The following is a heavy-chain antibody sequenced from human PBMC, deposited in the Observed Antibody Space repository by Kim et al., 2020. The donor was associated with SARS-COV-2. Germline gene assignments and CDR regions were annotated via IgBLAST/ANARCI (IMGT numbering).Heavy chain of an antibody. CDR2: IYYSGST. CDR3: AIVSAEMATIDY. J-gene: IGHJ4*02. CDR1: GGSISSYY. Sequence: SETLSLTCTVPGGSISSYYWSLIRQPPGKGLEWIGFIYYSGSTNYNPSLKSRVTISVDTSKNQFSLKLSSVTAADTAVYYCAIVSAEMATIDYWGQGTLVTVSS. D-gene: IGHD5-12*01. V-gene: IGHV4-59*08.